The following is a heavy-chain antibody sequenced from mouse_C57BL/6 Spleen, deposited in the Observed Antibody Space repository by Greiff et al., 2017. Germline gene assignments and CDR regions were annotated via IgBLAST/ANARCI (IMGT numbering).Heavy chain of an antibody. D-gene: IGHD1-3*01. CDR3: ARAESGKARFAD. CDR2: IDPSDSYT. V-gene: IGHV1-59*01. Sequence: QVQLQQPGAELVRPGTSVKLSCKASGYTFTSYWMHWVKQRPGQGLEWIGVIDPSDSYTNYNQKFKGKATLTVDTSSSTAYMQLSSLTSEDSAVYYCARAESGKARFADWGQGTLVTVAA. CDR1: GYTFTSYW. J-gene: IGHJ3*01.